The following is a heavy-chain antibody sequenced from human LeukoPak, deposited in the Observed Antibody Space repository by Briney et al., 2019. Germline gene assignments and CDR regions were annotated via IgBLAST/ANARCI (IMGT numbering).Heavy chain of an antibody. Sequence: ASVKVSCKASAYTFTGYYMHWVRQAHGQGLEWMGWINPNSGGTNYAQKFQGRVTMTRDTSISTAYMELSRLRSDDTAVYYCAREREITMIDYWGQGTLVTVSS. J-gene: IGHJ4*02. D-gene: IGHD3-22*01. CDR2: INPNSGGT. CDR3: AREREITMIDY. V-gene: IGHV1-2*02. CDR1: AYTFTGYY.